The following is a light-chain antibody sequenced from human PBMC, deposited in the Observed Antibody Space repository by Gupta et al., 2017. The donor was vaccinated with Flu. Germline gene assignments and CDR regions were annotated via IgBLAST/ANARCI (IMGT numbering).Light chain of an antibody. CDR1: ALPKKY. J-gene: IGLJ1*01. V-gene: IGLV3-10*01. CDR3: YSTESSGNNRSV. CDR2: EDS. Sequence: SYELTQPPSVSVSPGQTARITCSGDALPKKYAYWYQQKSGQAPVLVIYEDSKRPSGIPERCSGSSSGTMATLTISGAQVEEEADYYCYSTESSGNNRSVFGTGTKVTVL.